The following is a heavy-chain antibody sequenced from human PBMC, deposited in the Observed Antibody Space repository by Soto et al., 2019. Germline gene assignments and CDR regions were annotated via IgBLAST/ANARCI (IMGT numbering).Heavy chain of an antibody. J-gene: IGHJ4*02. V-gene: IGHV4-30-4*01. CDR2: IYYSGST. CDR3: ARVRGELWSFDY. D-gene: IGHD3-16*01. CDR1: GGSISSGDYY. Sequence: LSLTCTVSGGSISSGDYYWSLIRQPPGKGLEWIGYIYYSGSTYYNPSLKSRVTISVDTSKNQFSLKLSSVTAADTAVYYCARVRGELWSFDYWGQGTLVTVSS.